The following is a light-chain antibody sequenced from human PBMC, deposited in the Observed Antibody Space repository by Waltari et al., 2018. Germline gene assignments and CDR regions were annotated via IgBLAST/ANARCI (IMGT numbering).Light chain of an antibody. Sequence: QSALTQPPSASGSPGQSVTISCPGTSSDVGGYNSVSWYQQHPGKAPKLMIYEVTERPSGVPDRFSGSRSANTASPTVSGLQAEDEADYYCSSYAGSNNWVFGGGTKLTVL. CDR3: SSYAGSNNWV. V-gene: IGLV2-8*01. CDR1: SSDVGGYNS. J-gene: IGLJ3*02. CDR2: EVT.